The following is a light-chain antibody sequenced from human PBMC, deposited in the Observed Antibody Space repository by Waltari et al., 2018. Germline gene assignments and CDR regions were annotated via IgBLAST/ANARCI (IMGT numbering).Light chain of an antibody. CDR1: QSVGST. Sequence: ETVMMQSPATLSLSPGERATLSCRASQSVGSTLAWYQQKPGQAPRLLIYYASSRTTGIPDRFSGSGSGTEFTLTISSLDPEDVGAYYCQKYNDWPLTFGGGTKVEIK. J-gene: IGKJ4*01. CDR2: YAS. CDR3: QKYNDWPLT. V-gene: IGKV3D-15*01.